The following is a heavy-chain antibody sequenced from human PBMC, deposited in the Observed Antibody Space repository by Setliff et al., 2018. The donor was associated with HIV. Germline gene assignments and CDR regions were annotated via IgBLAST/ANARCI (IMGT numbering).Heavy chain of an antibody. CDR3: ARGSFFGDYGNCYYYALDV. CDR1: GYTFTSYD. D-gene: IGHD4-17*01. J-gene: IGHJ6*02. V-gene: IGHV1-8*01. Sequence: ASVKVSCKASGYTFTSYDINWVRQATGQGLEWMAWINPNSGNIDYAQKFQGRVTMTKNTSISTAYLELSSLRSEDTAVYYCARGSFFGDYGNCYYYALDVWGQGTTVTVSS. CDR2: INPNSGNI.